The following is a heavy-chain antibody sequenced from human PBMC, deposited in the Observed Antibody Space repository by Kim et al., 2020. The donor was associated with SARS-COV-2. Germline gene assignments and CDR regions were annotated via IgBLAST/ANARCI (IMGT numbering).Heavy chain of an antibody. CDR3: ATDLGLGYYDSSGSRLG. D-gene: IGHD3-22*01. J-gene: IGHJ4*02. Sequence: ASVKVSCKVSGYTLTELSMHWVRQAPGKGLEGMGGFDPEDGETIYAQKFQGRVTMTEDTSTDTAYMELSSLRAEDTAVYYCATDLGLGYYDSSGSRLGWGQGTLVTVSS. CDR2: FDPEDGET. CDR1: GYTLTELS. V-gene: IGHV1-24*01.